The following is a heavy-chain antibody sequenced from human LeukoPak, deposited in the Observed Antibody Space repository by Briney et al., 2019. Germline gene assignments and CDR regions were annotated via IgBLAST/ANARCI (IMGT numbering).Heavy chain of an antibody. CDR1: GGSISSYY. J-gene: IGHJ3*02. Sequence: SGTLSLTCTVSGGSISSYYWSWIRQPPGKGLEWIGYIYYSGSTNYNPSLKSRVTISVDTSKNQFSLKLSSVTAADTAVYYCARGTYIAAASDIWGQGTMVTVSS. D-gene: IGHD6-13*01. V-gene: IGHV4-59*01. CDR2: IYYSGST. CDR3: ARGTYIAAASDI.